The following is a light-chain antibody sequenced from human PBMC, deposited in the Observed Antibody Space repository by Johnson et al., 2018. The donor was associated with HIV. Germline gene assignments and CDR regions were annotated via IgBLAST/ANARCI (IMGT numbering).Light chain of an antibody. CDR1: SSNIENNY. CDR3: GTWDNSLNVYV. V-gene: IGLV1-51*01. CDR2: DNN. J-gene: IGLJ1*01. Sequence: QSVLTQPPSVSAAPGQRVTISCSGSSSNIENNYLSWYQQLPHTAPSLLISDNNKRPSGIPDRFSGSKSGASATLDITGLQTGDEADYYCGTWDNSLNVYVFGTGTKVTVL.